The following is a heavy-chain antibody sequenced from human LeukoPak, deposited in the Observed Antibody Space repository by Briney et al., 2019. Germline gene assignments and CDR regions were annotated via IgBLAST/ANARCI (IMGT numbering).Heavy chain of an antibody. CDR3: AELGITMIRGV. D-gene: IGHD3-22*01. Sequence: GRSLRLSCAASGFTSTSYEMNWVRHAPGGGLGWVSYISSSGSTIYYADSVKARFTISRDNAKNSLYLQMNSLRAEDTAIYYCAELGITMIRGVWGKGTTVTISS. J-gene: IGHJ6*04. CDR1: GFTSTSYE. CDR2: ISSSGSTI. V-gene: IGHV3-48*03.